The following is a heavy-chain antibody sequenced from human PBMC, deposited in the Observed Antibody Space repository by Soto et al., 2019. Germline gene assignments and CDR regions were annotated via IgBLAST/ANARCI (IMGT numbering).Heavy chain of an antibody. CDR1: GGSVRSSSYY. CDR2: IYYSGRT. CDR3: ARHEGGAAADRPLDY. Sequence: QLRLQESGPGLVKSSETLSLTCTVSGGSVRSSSYYWGWIRQPPGKGLQWIASIYYSGRTHNNPALKSRATMSIDTYTNQFSLKRSSVTAADTAVYYCARHEGGAAADRPLDYWGQGTLVTVSS. J-gene: IGHJ4*02. D-gene: IGHD6-13*01. V-gene: IGHV4-39*01.